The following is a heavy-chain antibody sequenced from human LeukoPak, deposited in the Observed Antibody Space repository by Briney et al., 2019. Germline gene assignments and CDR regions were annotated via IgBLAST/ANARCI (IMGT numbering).Heavy chain of an antibody. Sequence: PGGSLRLSCAASGFTFDDYAMHWVRQAPGKGLEWVSGISWNSGSIGYADSVKGRFSISRDNAKNSLYLQMNSLGAEDTALYYCANADTYYYGSRSGAFDIWGQGTMVTVSS. CDR2: ISWNSGSI. J-gene: IGHJ3*02. CDR1: GFTFDDYA. V-gene: IGHV3-9*01. CDR3: ANADTYYYGSRSGAFDI. D-gene: IGHD3-10*01.